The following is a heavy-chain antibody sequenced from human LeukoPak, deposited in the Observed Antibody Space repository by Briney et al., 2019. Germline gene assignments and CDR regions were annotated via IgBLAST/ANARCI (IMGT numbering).Heavy chain of an antibody. CDR1: GFTFSNYD. CDR3: ARDLRRWELRYWYFDL. Sequence: PGRSLRLSCAASGFTFSNYDMHWARQAPGKGLEWVAVIWYDGSNQYYADSVKGRFTISRDNSKNTLYLQMNSLRAEDTAVYYCARDLRRWELRYWYFDLWGRGTLVTVSS. V-gene: IGHV3-33*01. CDR2: IWYDGSNQ. D-gene: IGHD1-26*01. J-gene: IGHJ2*01.